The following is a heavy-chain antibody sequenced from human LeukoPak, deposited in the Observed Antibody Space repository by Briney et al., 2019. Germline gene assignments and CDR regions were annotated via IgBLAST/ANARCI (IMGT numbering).Heavy chain of an antibody. Sequence: GGSLRLSCAASGFTFSSYAMNWVRQAPGKGLEWVSSISSSSSYIYYADSVKGRFTISRDNAKNSLYLQMNSLRAEDTAVYYCARNRPKRWYFDLWGRGTLVTVSS. CDR1: GFTFSSYA. D-gene: IGHD1-14*01. CDR2: ISSSSSYI. J-gene: IGHJ2*01. V-gene: IGHV3-21*01. CDR3: ARNRPKRWYFDL.